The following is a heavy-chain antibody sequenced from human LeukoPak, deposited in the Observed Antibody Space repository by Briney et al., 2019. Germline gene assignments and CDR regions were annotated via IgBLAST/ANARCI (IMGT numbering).Heavy chain of an antibody. Sequence: TGGSLRLSCAASGFTFINYAMSWVRQAPGKGLEWVSAISGSGGSTYYADSVKGRFTISRDNSKNTLYLQMNSLRAEDTAVYYCAKDFYHGGNSLYFDYWGQGTLVTVSS. D-gene: IGHD4-23*01. J-gene: IGHJ4*02. CDR1: GFTFINYA. CDR2: ISGSGGST. CDR3: AKDFYHGGNSLYFDY. V-gene: IGHV3-23*01.